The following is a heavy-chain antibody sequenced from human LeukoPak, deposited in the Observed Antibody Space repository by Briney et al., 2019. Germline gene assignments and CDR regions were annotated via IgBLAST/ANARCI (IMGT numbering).Heavy chain of an antibody. V-gene: IGHV4-59*01. CDR1: GGSFSSYY. CDR3: ARGDFWSGYLHDY. CDR2: IYYSGST. Sequence: PSETLSLTCAVYGGSFSSYYWSWIRQPPGKGLEWIGYIYYSGSTNYNPSLKSRVTISVDTSKNQFSLKLSSVTAADTAVYYCARGDFWSGYLHDYWGQGTLVTVSS. D-gene: IGHD3-3*01. J-gene: IGHJ4*02.